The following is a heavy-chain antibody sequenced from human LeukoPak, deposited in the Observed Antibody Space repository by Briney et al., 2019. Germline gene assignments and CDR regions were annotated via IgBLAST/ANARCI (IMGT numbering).Heavy chain of an antibody. CDR2: ISGSGAKT. CDR3: AKDHGSSSASYMDV. J-gene: IGHJ6*03. V-gene: IGHV3-23*01. D-gene: IGHD6-13*01. CDR1: GFTFRSYA. Sequence: GGSPRLSCEASGFTFRSYAMTWVRQAPGKGLEWVSAISGSGAKTYYADSVKGRFTISRDNSKNTLYLQMNSLRAEDTAVYYCAKDHGSSSASYMDVWGKGTTVTVSS.